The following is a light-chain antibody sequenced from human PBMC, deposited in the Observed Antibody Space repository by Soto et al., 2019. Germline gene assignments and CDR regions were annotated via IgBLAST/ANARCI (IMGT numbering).Light chain of an antibody. CDR1: QSISRS. J-gene: IGKJ5*01. CDR3: QQSYTTASIT. Sequence: DIQMTQSPSSLSASVGDRVTITCRASQSISRSLNWYQHKPGKAPKLLIYAASSLQNGVPSRFSGCGSWTEFTLSISSLQPEDFGTYYCQQSYTTASITFGQGTRLEIK. CDR2: AAS. V-gene: IGKV1-39*01.